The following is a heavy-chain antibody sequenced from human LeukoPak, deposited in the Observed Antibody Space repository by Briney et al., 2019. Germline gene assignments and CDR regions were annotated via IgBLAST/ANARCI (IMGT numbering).Heavy chain of an antibody. D-gene: IGHD3-10*01. V-gene: IGHV1-8*01. CDR2: MNPNSGNT. CDR3: AISYGSGSYYPLFDY. J-gene: IGHJ4*02. Sequence: VASVKVSCKASGYTFTSYDINWVRQATGQGLEWMGWMNPNSGNTGYAQKFQGRVTMTRNTSISTAYMELSSLRSEDTAVYSCAISYGSGSYYPLFDYWGQGTLVTVSS. CDR1: GYTFTSYD.